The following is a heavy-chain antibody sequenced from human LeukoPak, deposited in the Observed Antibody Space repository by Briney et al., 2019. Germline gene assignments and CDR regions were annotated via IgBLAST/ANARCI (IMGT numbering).Heavy chain of an antibody. CDR2: IYHSGST. D-gene: IGHD1-26*01. Sequence: SQTLSLTCTVSGGSISSGGYYWRWLREPPGKGLEGIEYIYHSGSTYYNPSLKSRVTISVDRSKNQFSLKLSSVTAADTAVSYCARGQYSGSYYYFDYWGRGTLVTVSS. V-gene: IGHV4-30-2*01. J-gene: IGHJ4*02. CDR3: ARGQYSGSYYYFDY. CDR1: GGSISSGGYY.